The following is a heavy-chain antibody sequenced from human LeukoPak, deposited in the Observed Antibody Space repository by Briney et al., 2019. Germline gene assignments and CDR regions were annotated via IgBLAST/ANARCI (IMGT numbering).Heavy chain of an antibody. Sequence: ASAKVSCKASGYTFTSYGITWVRQAPGQGLEWMGWISAYNGNTNYAQKLQGRVTMTTDRSTSTAYMELRSLRSDDTAVYYCARGRIVVVITTGGSDAFDIWGQGTMVTVSS. D-gene: IGHD3-22*01. CDR2: ISAYNGNT. CDR3: ARGRIVVVITTGGSDAFDI. CDR1: GYTFTSYG. J-gene: IGHJ3*02. V-gene: IGHV1-18*01.